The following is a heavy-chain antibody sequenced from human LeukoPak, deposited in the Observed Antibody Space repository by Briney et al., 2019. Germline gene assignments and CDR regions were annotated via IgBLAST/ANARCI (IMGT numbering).Heavy chain of an antibody. D-gene: IGHD6-13*01. Sequence: EASVKVSCKASGYTFTSYYMHWVRQAPGQGLEWMGIINPSGGSTSYAQKLQGRVTMTSDTSTSTVYMELSSLRSEDTAVYYCARDLPLAEAAGCWGQGTLVTVSS. CDR1: GYTFTSYY. V-gene: IGHV1-46*04. CDR3: ARDLPLAEAAGC. J-gene: IGHJ4*02. CDR2: INPSGGST.